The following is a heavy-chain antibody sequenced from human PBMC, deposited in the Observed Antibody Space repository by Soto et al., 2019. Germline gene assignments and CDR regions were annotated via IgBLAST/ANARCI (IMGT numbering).Heavy chain of an antibody. Sequence: RASVKVSCKASGYTFTSYAMHWVRQAPGQRLEWMGWINAGNGNTKYSQKFQGRVTITRDTSASTAYMELSSLRSEDTAVYYCARDRSFYDFWSGYPNWFDPWGQGTLVTVSS. V-gene: IGHV1-3*01. J-gene: IGHJ5*02. CDR1: GYTFTSYA. CDR2: INAGNGNT. D-gene: IGHD3-3*01. CDR3: ARDRSFYDFWSGYPNWFDP.